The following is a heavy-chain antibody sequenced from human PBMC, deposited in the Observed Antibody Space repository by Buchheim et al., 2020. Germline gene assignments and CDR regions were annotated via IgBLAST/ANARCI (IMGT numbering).Heavy chain of an antibody. CDR3: AKEVAPRYYNGMDV. Sequence: QMELVESGGGVVQPGMSLKLSCAASGFTFSSYGMHWVRQTPGKGLEWVAVIRYDGVKKDYSDSVKGRFTISRDNSKNTMYLQMNILRADDTAVYYCAKEVAPRYYNGMDVWGQGT. D-gene: IGHD3-10*01. J-gene: IGHJ6*02. CDR1: GFTFSSYG. CDR2: IRYDGVKK. V-gene: IGHV3-33*06.